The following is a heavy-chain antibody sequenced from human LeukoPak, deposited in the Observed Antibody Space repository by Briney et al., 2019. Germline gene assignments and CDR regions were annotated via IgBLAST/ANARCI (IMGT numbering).Heavy chain of an antibody. V-gene: IGHV3-74*01. Sequence: PGGSLGLSCAASGFTFSSYWMHWVRQAPGKGLVWVSRINSDGSSTSYADSVKGRFTISRDNAKNTLYLQMNSLRAEDTAVYYCALLEWLSAANYWGQGTLVTVSS. CDR1: GFTFSSYW. CDR2: INSDGSST. D-gene: IGHD3-3*01. J-gene: IGHJ4*02. CDR3: ALLEWLSAANY.